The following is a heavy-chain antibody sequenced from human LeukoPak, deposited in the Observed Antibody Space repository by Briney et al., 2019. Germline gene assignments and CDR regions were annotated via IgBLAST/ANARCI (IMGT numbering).Heavy chain of an antibody. V-gene: IGHV3-53*01. J-gene: IGHJ4*02. Sequence: PGGSLRLSCAASGFTVSSNYMSWVRQAPGKGLEWVSVIDTGGSTYYADSVKGRFTLSRDNSKNTLYLQMNSLRAEDTAMYYCARDGDYESFDYWGQGTLVTVSS. D-gene: IGHD4-17*01. CDR3: ARDGDYESFDY. CDR2: IDTGGST. CDR1: GFTVSSNY.